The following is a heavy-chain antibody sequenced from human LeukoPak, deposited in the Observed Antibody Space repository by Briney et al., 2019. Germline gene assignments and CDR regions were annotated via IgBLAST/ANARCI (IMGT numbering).Heavy chain of an antibody. CDR3: VRRGVRGVTDAFDI. CDR1: GFTFSSHE. D-gene: IGHD3-10*01. Sequence: QPGGSLRLSCAVSGFTFSSHEMNWVRQAPGKGLEWVSYISSSGNTIYYADSVKGRFTISRDNTKNSLYLQINSLRVEDTAVYYCVRRGVRGVTDAFDIWGQGTMATVSS. J-gene: IGHJ3*02. V-gene: IGHV3-48*03. CDR2: ISSSGNTI.